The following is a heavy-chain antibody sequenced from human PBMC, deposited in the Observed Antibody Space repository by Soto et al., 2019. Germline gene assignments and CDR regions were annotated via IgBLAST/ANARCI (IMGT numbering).Heavy chain of an antibody. V-gene: IGHV3-23*01. Sequence: EVHLLESGGCLVPPWGSLRLSCAASGFTFRNLAMGWVRQAPGKGLEWVSVINNGGDITYYSDSVKGRFTISRDNSKNTLFLQMNSLRAEDTAVYYCAKDATRSDGWYYIDYWGQGDLVAVSS. CDR1: GFTFRNLA. J-gene: IGHJ4*02. CDR3: AKDATRSDGWYYIDY. CDR2: INNGGDIT. D-gene: IGHD6-19*01.